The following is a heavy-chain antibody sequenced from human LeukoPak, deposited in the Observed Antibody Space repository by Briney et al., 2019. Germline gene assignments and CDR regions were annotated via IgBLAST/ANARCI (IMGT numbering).Heavy chain of an antibody. CDR2: INPSGDPT. J-gene: IGHJ6*03. V-gene: IGHV1-46*01. CDR3: ARGTRGDYVYHRGNFRRMVYYYYMDV. Sequence: ASVKVSCKASGYTFTSYYMHWVRQAPGQGLEWVGIINPSGDPTTYAQKFQGRVTMTSDMSTSTVYMEPSSLRSEDTAVYYCARGTRGDYVYHRGNFRRMVYYYYMDVWGKGTTVTVSS. D-gene: IGHD4-17*01. CDR1: GYTFTSYY.